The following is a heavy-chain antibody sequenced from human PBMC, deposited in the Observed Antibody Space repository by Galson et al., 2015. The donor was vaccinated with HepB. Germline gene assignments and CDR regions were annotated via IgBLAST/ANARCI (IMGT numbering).Heavy chain of an antibody. CDR3: AREPWRGKEAFSI. Sequence: SLRLSCAASGFTFSDYYMTWIRQAPGKGLEWVSYISSSDNTIYYADSVRGRFTVSRDNAKNSLYLQMNSLRAEDTAVYYCAREPWRGKEAFSISGKGTMVTVSS. CDR1: GFTFSDYY. D-gene: IGHD3-16*01. J-gene: IGHJ3*02. CDR2: ISSSDNTI. V-gene: IGHV3-11*01.